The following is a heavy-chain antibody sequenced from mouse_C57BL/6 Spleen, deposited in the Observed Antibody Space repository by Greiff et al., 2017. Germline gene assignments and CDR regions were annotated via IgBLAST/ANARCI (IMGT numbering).Heavy chain of an antibody. D-gene: IGHD2-4*01. CDR3: TTSYDYVGAWFAY. CDR2: IDPENGDT. J-gene: IGHJ3*01. CDR1: GFNIKDDY. V-gene: IGHV14-4*01. Sequence: EVQLQQSGAELVRPGASVKLSCTASGFNIKDDYMHWVKQRPEQGLEWIGWIDPENGDTEYASKFQGKATITADTSSNTAYLQLSSLTSEDTAVYSCTTSYDYVGAWFAYWGQGTLVTVSA.